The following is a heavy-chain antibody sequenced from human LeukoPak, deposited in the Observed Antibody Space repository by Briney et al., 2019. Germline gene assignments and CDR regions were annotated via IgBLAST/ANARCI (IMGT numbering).Heavy chain of an antibody. CDR1: GFTFSIYV. D-gene: IGHD3-3*01. CDR2: LSGRGGNS. Sequence: PGGSLRLSCAASGFTFSIYVMSWVRQAPGKGLEWVSTLSGRGGNSYYADSVKGRFTISRDNSKNMLFLQMNSLGAEDTAVYYCAGQSGYYYIDYWGQGTLVTVSS. V-gene: IGHV3-23*01. J-gene: IGHJ4*02. CDR3: AGQSGYYYIDY.